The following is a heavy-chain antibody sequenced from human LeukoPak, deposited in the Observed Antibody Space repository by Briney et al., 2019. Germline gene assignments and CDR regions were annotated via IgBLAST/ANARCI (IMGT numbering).Heavy chain of an antibody. V-gene: IGHV3-30*04. J-gene: IGHJ4*02. CDR1: GFTFSSYA. D-gene: IGHD5-18*01. Sequence: PGGSLRLSCAASGFTFSSYAMHWVRQAPGKGLEWVAVISYDGSNKYYADSVKGRFTISRDNSKNTLYLQMNSLRAEDTAVYYCARDGTRYSYGYTYFDYWGQGTLVTVSS. CDR2: ISYDGSNK. CDR3: ARDGTRYSYGYTYFDY.